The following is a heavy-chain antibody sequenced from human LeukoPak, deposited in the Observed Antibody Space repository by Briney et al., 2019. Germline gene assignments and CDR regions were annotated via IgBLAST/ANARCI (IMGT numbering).Heavy chain of an antibody. CDR2: ISSSSTYI. V-gene: IGHV3-21*01. Sequence: GGSLRLSCAASGFTFSSYSMNWVRQAPGKGLEWVSSISSSSTYIYYADSVKGRFTISRDSAKNSLYPQMNSLRAEDTAVYYCARPTYGDYEPFFDYWGQGTLVTVSS. CDR3: ARPTYGDYEPFFDY. D-gene: IGHD4-17*01. J-gene: IGHJ4*02. CDR1: GFTFSSYS.